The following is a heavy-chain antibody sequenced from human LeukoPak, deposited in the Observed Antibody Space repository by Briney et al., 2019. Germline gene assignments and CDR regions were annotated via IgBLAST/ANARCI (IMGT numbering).Heavy chain of an antibody. CDR3: ASGYKTVSVFDH. Sequence: GASVSVSCKASGYTFTTYYMHWVRQAPGQELVWMGLINPSGGGTRYAQKFQGRVTMTRDTSTSTVYMELSSLRSEDTAVYYCASGYKTVSVFDHWGQGTLVTVSS. CDR2: INPSGGGT. CDR1: GYTFTTYY. D-gene: IGHD5-24*01. J-gene: IGHJ4*02. V-gene: IGHV1-46*01.